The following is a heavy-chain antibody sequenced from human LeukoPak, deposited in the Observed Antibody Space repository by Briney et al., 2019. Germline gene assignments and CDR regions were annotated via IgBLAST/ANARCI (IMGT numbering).Heavy chain of an antibody. CDR2: ISAYNGNT. CDR3: ARDGYGSYPYYMDV. V-gene: IGHV1-18*04. Sequence: GASVKVSCKASGYTFTGYYMHWVRQAPGQGLEWMGWISAYNGNTNYAQKLQGRVTMTTDTSTSTAYMELRSLRSDDTAVYYCARDGYGSYPYYMDVWGKGTTVTISS. J-gene: IGHJ6*03. D-gene: IGHD3-16*02. CDR1: GYTFTGYY.